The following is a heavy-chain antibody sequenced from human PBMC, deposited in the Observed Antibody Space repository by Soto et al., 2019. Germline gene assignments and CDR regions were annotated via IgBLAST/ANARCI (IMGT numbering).Heavy chain of an antibody. D-gene: IGHD2-2*01. V-gene: IGHV3-23*01. Sequence: EVPLLESGGGLVQPGGSLRLSCAASGFTFSNYAMNWVRQAPGKGLEWVSAASRSASSTYYADSVKGRFTISRDNSKNTLYLQMNSLRAEDTAIYYCATYATEYWGQGTLVTVSS. CDR3: ATYATEY. CDR1: GFTFSNYA. J-gene: IGHJ4*02. CDR2: ASRSASST.